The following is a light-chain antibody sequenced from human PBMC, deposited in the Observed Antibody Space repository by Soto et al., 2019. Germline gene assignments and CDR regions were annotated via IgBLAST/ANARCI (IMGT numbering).Light chain of an antibody. J-gene: IGLJ1*01. Sequence: QSVLTQSPSASGTPGQRVIISCSGSRSNIGSNTVNWYQQFPGMAPKLLIYSNNQRPSGVPDRFSGSRSGTSASLAISGLQSEDEADYYCAAWDDSVSGSVFGTGTKLTVL. CDR2: SNN. V-gene: IGLV1-44*01. CDR3: AAWDDSVSGSV. CDR1: RSNIGSNT.